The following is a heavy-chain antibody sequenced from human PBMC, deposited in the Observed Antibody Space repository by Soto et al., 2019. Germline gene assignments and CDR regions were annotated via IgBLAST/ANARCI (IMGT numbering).Heavy chain of an antibody. V-gene: IGHV1-69*01. CDR2: LIPIFGTA. CDR3: ARTEYYDILTGYYIGHFDY. J-gene: IGHJ4*02. CDR1: GGTFSSYA. Sequence: QVQLVQSGAEVKKPGASVKVSCKASGGTFSSYAISWVRQAPGQGLEWMGGLIPIFGTANYAQKFQGRVTITRDEATITAYMGLSSLRSEDTAVYYCARTEYYDILTGYYIGHFDYWGQGTLVTVSS. D-gene: IGHD3-9*01.